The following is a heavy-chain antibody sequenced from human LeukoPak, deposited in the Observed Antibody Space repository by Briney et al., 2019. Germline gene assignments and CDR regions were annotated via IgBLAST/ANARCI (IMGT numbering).Heavy chain of an antibody. CDR1: GFTFSSYG. D-gene: IGHD3-10*01. CDR2: IWYDESNK. V-gene: IGHV3-33*01. Sequence: GRSLRLSCAASGFTFSSYGMHWVRQAPGKGLEWVAVIWYDESNKYYADPVKGRFTISRDNSKNTLYLQMNSLRAEDTAVYYCARDNWFGEPRDYFDYWGQGTLVTVSS. CDR3: ARDNWFGEPRDYFDY. J-gene: IGHJ4*02.